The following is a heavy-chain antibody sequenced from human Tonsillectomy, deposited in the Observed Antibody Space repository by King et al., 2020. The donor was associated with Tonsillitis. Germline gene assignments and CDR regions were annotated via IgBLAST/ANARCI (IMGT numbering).Heavy chain of an antibody. CDR2: IYSGGST. CDR1: GFIVSSNY. D-gene: IGHD3-3*01. J-gene: IGHJ4*02. V-gene: IGHV3-66*01. Sequence: VQLVESGGGLVQPGGSLRLSCAVSGFIVSSNYMSWVRQAPGKGLEWVSVIYSGGSTYYADSVKGRFTISRDNSKDTVFLQMNSLRAEDTAVYYCARDLMRSGNGPFDYWGQGTLVTVSS. CDR3: ARDLMRSGNGPFDY.